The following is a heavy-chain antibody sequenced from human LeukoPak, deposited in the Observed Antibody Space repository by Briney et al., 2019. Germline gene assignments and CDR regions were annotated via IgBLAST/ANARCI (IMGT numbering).Heavy chain of an antibody. V-gene: IGHV1-18*01. CDR1: GYTFTSYD. D-gene: IGHD1-1*01. J-gene: IGHJ4*02. CDR2: ISAYNGNT. Sequence: ASVKVSCKASGYTFTSYDINWVRQDTGQGLEWMGWISAYNGNTNYAQKFQGRVTMTTDTSTSTGYMELRSLRSDDTAVYYCARGNGALDYFDYWGQGTLVTVSS. CDR3: ARGNGALDYFDY.